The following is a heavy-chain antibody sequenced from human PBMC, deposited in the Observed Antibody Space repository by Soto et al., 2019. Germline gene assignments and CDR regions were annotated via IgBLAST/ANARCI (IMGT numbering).Heavy chain of an antibody. CDR3: GSGSYLKAPYYFDY. CDR2: ISHDGSKT. J-gene: IGHJ4*02. D-gene: IGHD3-10*01. Sequence: GGPMRLSWTAYGFTFSSYGLHWVRPAPGKGLECVAVISHDGSKTNYADSVKGRVTISRDNSKDTVYLQMNSLRAEDTAVYYYGSGSYLKAPYYFDYWGQGTLVTVSS. V-gene: IGHV3-30*19. CDR1: GFTFSSYG.